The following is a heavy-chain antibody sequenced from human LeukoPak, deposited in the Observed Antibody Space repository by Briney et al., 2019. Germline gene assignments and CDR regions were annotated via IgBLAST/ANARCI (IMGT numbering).Heavy chain of an antibody. Sequence: PGGSLRLSCAASGFTFDDYAMHWVRQAPGKGLEWVAVISYDGSNKYYADSVKGRFTISRDNSKNTLYLQMNSLRAEDTAVYYCARDPQWLVSPGFDYWGQGTLVTVSS. V-gene: IGHV3-30*03. J-gene: IGHJ4*02. D-gene: IGHD6-19*01. CDR3: ARDPQWLVSPGFDY. CDR2: ISYDGSNK. CDR1: GFTFDDYA.